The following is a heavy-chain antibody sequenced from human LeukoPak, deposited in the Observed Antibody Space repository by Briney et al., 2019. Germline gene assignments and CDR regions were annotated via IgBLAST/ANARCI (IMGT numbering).Heavy chain of an antibody. J-gene: IGHJ4*02. CDR2: IYPGDSDT. D-gene: IGHD3-3*01. V-gene: IGHV5-51*01. CDR1: GYSFTSYW. CDR3: ARTDYDFWSGYFGYFDY. Sequence: GASLQISCQGSGYSFTSYWIGWVRQVPGKGLEWMGIIYPGDSDTRYSPSFQGQVTISADKSISTAYLQWSSLKASDTAMYYCARTDYDFWSGYFGYFDYWGQGTLVTVSS.